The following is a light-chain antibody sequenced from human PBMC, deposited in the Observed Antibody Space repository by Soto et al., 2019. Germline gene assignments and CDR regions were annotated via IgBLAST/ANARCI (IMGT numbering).Light chain of an antibody. CDR2: DVS. Sequence: QSALTQPASVSGSPGQSITISCTGTSSDVGGYNSVSWYQQHPGKAPKLMIYDVSNRPSGVSNRFSGSKSGNTASLTISGLQAEDEADYYCNSYTSSSTEFGGGTKLTVL. CDR1: SSDVGGYNS. CDR3: NSYTSSSTE. J-gene: IGLJ2*01. V-gene: IGLV2-14*01.